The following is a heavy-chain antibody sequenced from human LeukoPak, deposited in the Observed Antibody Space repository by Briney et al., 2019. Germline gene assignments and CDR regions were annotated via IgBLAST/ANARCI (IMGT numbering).Heavy chain of an antibody. J-gene: IGHJ2*01. V-gene: IGHV1-69*05. Sequence: SVKVSCKASGGTFSSYAISWVRQAPGQGLEWMGRIIPIFGTANHAQKFQGRVTITTDESTSTAYMELSSLRSEDTAVYYCARDAPGDGDYVGWYFDLWGRGTLVTVSS. CDR1: GGTFSSYA. CDR3: ARDAPGDGDYVGWYFDL. D-gene: IGHD4-17*01. CDR2: IIPIFGTA.